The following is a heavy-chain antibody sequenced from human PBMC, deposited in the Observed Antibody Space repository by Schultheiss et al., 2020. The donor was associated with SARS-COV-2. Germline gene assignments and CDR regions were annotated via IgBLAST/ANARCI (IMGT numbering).Heavy chain of an antibody. Sequence: GGSLRLSCAASGFTFSSYWMSWVRQAPGKGLEWVSAISGSGGSTYYADSVKGRFTISRDNSKNTLYLQMNSLRAEDTAVYYCAILTGSDREYYFDYWGQGTLVTVSS. V-gene: IGHV3-23*01. D-gene: IGHD1-26*01. CDR3: AILTGSDREYYFDY. CDR1: GFTFSSYW. CDR2: ISGSGGST. J-gene: IGHJ4*02.